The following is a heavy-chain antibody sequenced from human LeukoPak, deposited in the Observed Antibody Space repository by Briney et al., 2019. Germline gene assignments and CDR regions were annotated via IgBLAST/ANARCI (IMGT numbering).Heavy chain of an antibody. CDR1: GFIFNTYT. CDR3: ARSTYHDY. J-gene: IGHJ4*02. D-gene: IGHD2/OR15-2a*01. V-gene: IGHV3-64*01. CDR2: ISGDGLRT. Sequence: GGSLRLSCAASGFIFNTYTMHWVPQAPGKGLEYVSTISGDGLRTYYANSVKGRFTVSRDNSKNTLYLQMGSLRTEDMAMYYCARSTYHDYWGQGTLVTVSS.